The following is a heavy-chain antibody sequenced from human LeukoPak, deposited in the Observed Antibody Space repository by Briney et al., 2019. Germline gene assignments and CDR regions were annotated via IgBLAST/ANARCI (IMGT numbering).Heavy chain of an antibody. CDR1: GFTFSGYW. CDR3: ASLFRGGSCYKPHCYMDV. V-gene: IGHV3-7*01. CDR2: IKQDGSEQ. Sequence: GSLRLSCAGSGFTFSGYWMNWVRQIPGKGLEWVAIIKQDGSEQFYVDSVKGRFTISRDNSKNTLYLQMNSLRAEDTAVYYCASLFRGGSCYKPHCYMDVWGKGTTVTVSS. J-gene: IGHJ6*03. D-gene: IGHD2-15*01.